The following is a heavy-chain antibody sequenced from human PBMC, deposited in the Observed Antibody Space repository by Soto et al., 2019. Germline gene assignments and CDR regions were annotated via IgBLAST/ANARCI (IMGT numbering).Heavy chain of an antibody. V-gene: IGHV3-30-3*01. CDR1: GFTFRTYA. CDR3: ARAPGSLTHRSYHYGMDV. J-gene: IGHJ6*02. D-gene: IGHD3-9*01. Sequence: QAQLVESGGGVVQPGRSLRLSCAASGFTFRTYAIYWVRQAPGKGLEWVAVISYDGSNKYYADSVKGRFTISSDNSKSTLYLQMNSLRAEDTAVYYCARAPGSLTHRSYHYGMDVWGQGTTVTVSS. CDR2: ISYDGSNK.